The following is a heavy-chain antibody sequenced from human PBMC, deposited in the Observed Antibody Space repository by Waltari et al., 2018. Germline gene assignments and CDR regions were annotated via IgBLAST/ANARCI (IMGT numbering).Heavy chain of an antibody. J-gene: IGHJ4*02. D-gene: IGHD6-13*01. CDR2: INHSGST. CDR3: AAGQQLAPRWGY. Sequence: QVQLQQWGAGLLKPSETLSLTCAVYGGSVSGYYWSWTRQPPGKGLEWIGEINHSGSTNYNPSLKSRVTISVDTSKNQFSLKLSSVTAADTAVYYCAAGQQLAPRWGYWGQGTLVTVSS. V-gene: IGHV4-34*01. CDR1: GGSVSGYY.